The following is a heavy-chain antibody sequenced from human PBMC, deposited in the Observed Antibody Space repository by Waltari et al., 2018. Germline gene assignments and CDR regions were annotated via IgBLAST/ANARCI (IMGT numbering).Heavy chain of an antibody. CDR3: AIGGRSSSSAPFDY. CDR1: GFTFSNYG. V-gene: IGHV3-33*01. D-gene: IGHD6-6*01. Sequence: QVQLVESGGGVVQPGRSLRLSCAASGFTFSNYGMHWVRQAPGKGLGWVAVIWYDGSNKYYPDSVKGRFTISRDNSKNRLYLQMNSLRAEDTAVYYCAIGGRSSSSAPFDYWGQGTLVTVSS. J-gene: IGHJ4*02. CDR2: IWYDGSNK.